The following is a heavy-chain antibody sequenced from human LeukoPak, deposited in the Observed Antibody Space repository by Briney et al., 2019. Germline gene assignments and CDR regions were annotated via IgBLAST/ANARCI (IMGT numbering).Heavy chain of an antibody. J-gene: IGHJ5*02. CDR2: IRPTDGRT. Sequence: GSSVKVSCKSSGYTFINRYIHWVRQAPGQGLEWMGVIRPTDGRTSYAQNFQGRLAMTSDTSTSTAYMELSSLRSEDTAMYYCTRTKNSWFDPWGQGTPVSVSS. CDR3: TRTKNSWFDP. CDR1: GYTFINRY. V-gene: IGHV1-46*01.